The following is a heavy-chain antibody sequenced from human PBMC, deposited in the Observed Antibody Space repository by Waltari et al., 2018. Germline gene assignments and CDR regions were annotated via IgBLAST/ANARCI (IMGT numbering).Heavy chain of an antibody. CDR2: IKPNRGGT. J-gene: IGHJ3*02. V-gene: IGHV1-2*02. CDR3: SRYRRRILFAGATVQAGFDI. D-gene: IGHD6-13*01. Sequence: QVQLVQSGAEAKRPGASVKGSCTGSGYTFNNYYIHWIRQAPGKGLEWMAWIKPNRGGTNFAPTFQVRVTMTTDPSISTAYMELNSLTFDYTAVFYCSRYRRRILFAGATVQAGFDIWGQGTLVTVSS. CDR1: GYTFNNYY.